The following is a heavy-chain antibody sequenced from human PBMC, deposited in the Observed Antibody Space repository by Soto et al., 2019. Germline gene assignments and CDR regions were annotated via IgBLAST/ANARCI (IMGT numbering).Heavy chain of an antibody. CDR2: ISGSGGST. CDR1: GFTFSSYA. J-gene: IGHJ4*02. V-gene: IGHV3-23*01. D-gene: IGHD3-10*01. Sequence: EVQLLESGGGLVQPGGSLRLSCAASGFTFSSYAMSWVRQAPGKGLEWVSAISGSGGSTYYADSVKGRFTISRDNSKNPLDLQMNSLRAEDTDVYYCAKGRYYGSGSYRGVADYWGQGTLVTVSS. CDR3: AKGRYYGSGSYRGVADY.